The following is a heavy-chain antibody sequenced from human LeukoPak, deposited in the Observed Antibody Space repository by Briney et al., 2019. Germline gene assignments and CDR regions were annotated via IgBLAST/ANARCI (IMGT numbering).Heavy chain of an antibody. CDR1: GGSISSGGYY. Sequence: PSETLSLTCTVSGGSISSGGYYWSWIRQHPGKGLEWIGYIYYSGSTYYNPSLKSRVTISVDTSKNQFSLKLSSVTAADTAVYYCARDQSGWVDYWGQGTLVTVSS. CDR3: ARDQSGWVDY. V-gene: IGHV4-31*03. CDR2: IYYSGST. D-gene: IGHD6-19*01. J-gene: IGHJ4*02.